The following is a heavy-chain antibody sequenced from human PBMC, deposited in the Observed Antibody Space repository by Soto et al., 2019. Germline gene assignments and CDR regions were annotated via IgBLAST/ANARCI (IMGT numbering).Heavy chain of an antibody. J-gene: IGHJ5*02. D-gene: IGHD3-16*01. CDR2: IYYTGST. CDR3: ARASSCAYDSCAFDP. Sequence: QVQLQESGPGLVKPSETLSLTCTVSGGSISTYYWSWIRQPPGKGLEWIGFIYYTGSTNYNPSLKSRVTLSLDTSKNQFSLKLSSVTAADTAVYYCARASSCAYDSCAFDPWGQGTLVTVSS. V-gene: IGHV4-59*01. CDR1: GGSISTYY.